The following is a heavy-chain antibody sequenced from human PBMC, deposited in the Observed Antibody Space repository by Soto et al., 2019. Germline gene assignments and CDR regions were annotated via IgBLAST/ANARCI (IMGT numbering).Heavy chain of an antibody. V-gene: IGHV3-30-3*01. Sequence: QVQLVGSGGGVVQPERSLRLSCAASGFTFSSYGIHWVRQAPGKGLEWVALISYDGSDRYYADSVKGRFTISRDNCKNTLYLQMNSLRAEDTAVYYCARGYGGNSGAFDMWGQGTLVTVTS. CDR3: ARGYGGNSGAFDM. D-gene: IGHD2-21*02. J-gene: IGHJ3*02. CDR1: GFTFSSYG. CDR2: ISYDGSDR.